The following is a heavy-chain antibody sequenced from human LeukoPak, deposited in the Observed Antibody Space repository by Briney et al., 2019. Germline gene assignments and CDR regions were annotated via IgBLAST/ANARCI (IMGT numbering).Heavy chain of an antibody. CDR2: IYYSGST. V-gene: IGHV4-39*01. CDR1: GGSISSSSYY. CDR3: ARFIASGNWFDP. J-gene: IGHJ5*02. Sequence: SSETLSLTCTVSGGSISSSSYYWGWIRQPPGKGLEWIGSIYYSGSTYYNPSLKSRVTISVDTSKNQFSLKLSSVTAADTAVYYCARFIASGNWFDPWGQGTLVTVSS. D-gene: IGHD2-21*01.